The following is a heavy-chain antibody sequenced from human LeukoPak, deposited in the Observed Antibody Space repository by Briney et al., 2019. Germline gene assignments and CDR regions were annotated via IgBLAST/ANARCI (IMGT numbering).Heavy chain of an antibody. CDR3: ARTTVTRYYGMDV. CDR1: GFTFSSYS. Sequence: GGSLRLSCAASGFTFSSYSMSWVRQAPGKGLKWVSSISSSSSYIYYADSVKGRFTISRDNAKNSLYLQMNSLRAEDTAVYYCARTTVTRYYGMDVWGQGTTVTVSS. CDR2: ISSSSSYI. J-gene: IGHJ6*02. V-gene: IGHV3-21*01. D-gene: IGHD4-17*01.